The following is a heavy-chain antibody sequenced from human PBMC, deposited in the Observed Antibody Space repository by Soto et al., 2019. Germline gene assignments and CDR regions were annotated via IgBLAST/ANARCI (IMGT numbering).Heavy chain of an antibody. CDR2: IYWNDDK. Sequence: QITLKESGPTLVKPTQTLTLTCTFSGFSLSTSGVGVGWIRQPPGKALEWLALIYWNDDKRYSPSLKSRLTITKEPSKNQVVLTMTNMDPVDTATYYCAHRRGDFWSGYTYYFYYGMDVWGQGTTVTVSS. CDR1: GFSLSTSGVG. D-gene: IGHD3-3*01. V-gene: IGHV2-5*01. J-gene: IGHJ6*02. CDR3: AHRRGDFWSGYTYYFYYGMDV.